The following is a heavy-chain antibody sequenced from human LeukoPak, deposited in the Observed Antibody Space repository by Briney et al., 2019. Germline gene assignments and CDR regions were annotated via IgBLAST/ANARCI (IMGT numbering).Heavy chain of an antibody. CDR2: IKQDGSEK. D-gene: IGHD6-19*01. CDR3: ARVEGSGGKRGDY. V-gene: IGHV3-7*01. Sequence: GSLRLSCAASGFTFSNYWMSWVRQAPGKGLEGVANIKQDGSEKYYVDSVKGLFTISRDNAKNSLYLQMNSLRAEDTAVYYCARVEGSGGKRGDYWGQGTLVTVSS. CDR1: GFTFSNYW. J-gene: IGHJ4*02.